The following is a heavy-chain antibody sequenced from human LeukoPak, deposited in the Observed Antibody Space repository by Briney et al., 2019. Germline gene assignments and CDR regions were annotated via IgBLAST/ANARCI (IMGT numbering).Heavy chain of an antibody. CDR1: GFTVSSYA. Sequence: GGSLRLSCAASGFTVSSYAMSWVRQAPGRGLEWVSGITSSSSGTYYADSVKGRFTISRDQSNNTLYLQMNSLRADDTAVYYCAKFESMTTLTNFDYWGQGTLVTVSS. V-gene: IGHV3-23*01. CDR3: AKFESMTTLTNFDY. D-gene: IGHD4-11*01. CDR2: ITSSSSGT. J-gene: IGHJ4*02.